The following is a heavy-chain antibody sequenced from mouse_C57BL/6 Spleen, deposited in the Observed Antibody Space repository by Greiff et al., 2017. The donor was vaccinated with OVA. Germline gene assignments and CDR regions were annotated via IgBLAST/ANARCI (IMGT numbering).Heavy chain of an antibody. Sequence: EVQLQQSGPELVKPGASVKISCKASGYSFTDYNMNWVKQSYGKSLEWIGVFNPNYGTTSYNQKFKGKATLTVDQSSSTAYMQLNSLTSEDAAVYYCARSGDYDEAMDYWGQGTSVTVSS. D-gene: IGHD2-4*01. V-gene: IGHV1-39*01. CDR1: GYSFTDYN. J-gene: IGHJ4*01. CDR2: FNPNYGTT. CDR3: ARSGDYDEAMDY.